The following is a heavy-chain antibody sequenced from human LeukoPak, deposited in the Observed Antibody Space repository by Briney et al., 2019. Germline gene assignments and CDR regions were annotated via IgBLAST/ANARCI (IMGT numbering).Heavy chain of an antibody. J-gene: IGHJ2*01. CDR1: GGSISSYY. CDR3: ARGEGAVAGTTHWYFDL. Sequence: SETLSLTCTVSGGSISSYYWSWIRQPPGKGLEWIGYIYYSGSTNYNPSLKNRVTISVDTSKNQFSLKLSSVTAADTAVYYCARGEGAVAGTTHWYFDLWGRGTLVTVSS. D-gene: IGHD6-19*01. V-gene: IGHV4-59*01. CDR2: IYYSGST.